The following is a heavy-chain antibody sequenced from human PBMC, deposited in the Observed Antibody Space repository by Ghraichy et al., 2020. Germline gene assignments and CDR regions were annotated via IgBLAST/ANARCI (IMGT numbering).Heavy chain of an antibody. CDR1: GFMFNNYV. CDR2: ISESGGVT. J-gene: IGHJ4*02. CDR3: AKASNGWYKD. Sequence: GGVLRLSCAGSGFMFNNYVMSWVRQAPGKGLEWVSSISESGGVTHHADSVKGRFTISRDNSKNTLYLQMKSLRPEDTALYYCAKASNGWYKDWGQGTLVTVSS. V-gene: IGHV3-23*01. D-gene: IGHD6-19*01.